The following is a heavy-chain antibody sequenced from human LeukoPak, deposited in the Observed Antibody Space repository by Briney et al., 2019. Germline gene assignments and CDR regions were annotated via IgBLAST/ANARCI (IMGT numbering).Heavy chain of an antibody. CDR1: GGSISSGNYF. CDR2: IYTSGTT. J-gene: IGHJ4*02. D-gene: IGHD1-26*01. Sequence: PSETLSLTCTVSGGSISSGNYFWTWIRQPAGKGLEWIGRIYTSGTTNYNPSLQSRVTISLDTSKNQFSLKLSSVTAADTAVYYCAREEQGGSTFCDYWGQGTLVTVSS. V-gene: IGHV4-61*02. CDR3: AREEQGGSTFCDY.